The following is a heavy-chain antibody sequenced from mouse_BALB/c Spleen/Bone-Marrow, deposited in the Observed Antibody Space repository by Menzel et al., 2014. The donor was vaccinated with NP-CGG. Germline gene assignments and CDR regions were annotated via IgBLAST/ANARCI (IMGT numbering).Heavy chain of an antibody. J-gene: IGHJ4*01. CDR2: INPSTGYT. D-gene: IGHD1-1*02. V-gene: IGHV1-7*01. CDR3: ARQITMVDYAMDY. Sequence: QVQLQQSGAELAKPGASVKMSCKASGYTFTSYWMRWVKQRPGQGLEWIGYINPSTGYTEYNQKFKDKATLTADKSSSTAYMQLSSLTSEDSAVYYCARQITMVDYAMDYWGQGTSVTVSS. CDR1: GYTFTSYW.